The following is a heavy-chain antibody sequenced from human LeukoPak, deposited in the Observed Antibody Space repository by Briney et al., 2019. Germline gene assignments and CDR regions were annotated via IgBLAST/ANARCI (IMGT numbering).Heavy chain of an antibody. V-gene: IGHV4-59*01. CDR1: GGSISSYY. Sequence: SETLSLTCTVSGGSISSYYWSWIRQPPGKGLEWIGYIYYSGSTNYNPSLKSRVTISVDTSKNQFSLKLSSVTAADTAVYYCARDREYYDSSGRPGWYFDLWGRGTLVTVSS. J-gene: IGHJ2*01. D-gene: IGHD3-22*01. CDR3: ARDREYYDSSGRPGWYFDL. CDR2: IYYSGST.